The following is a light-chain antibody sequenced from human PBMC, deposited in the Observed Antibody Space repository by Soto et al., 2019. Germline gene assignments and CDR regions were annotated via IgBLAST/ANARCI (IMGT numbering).Light chain of an antibody. CDR2: DAS. V-gene: IGKV1-39*01. CDR1: QSISSY. J-gene: IGKJ1*01. CDR3: QQFKDYVWT. Sequence: DIQMTQSPSSLSASVGDRVTITCRASQSISSYLNWYQQKPGKAPKLMIYDASSLQRGVPSRFSGSGSGTEFTLTISSLQPDDFATYYCQQFKDYVWTFGQGTKVDI.